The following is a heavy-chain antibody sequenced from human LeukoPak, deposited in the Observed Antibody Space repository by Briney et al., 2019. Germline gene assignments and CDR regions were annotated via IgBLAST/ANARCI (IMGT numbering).Heavy chain of an antibody. CDR3: ARRESSGHYDY. CDR2: ISSDGSST. CDR1: GFTFSRYA. V-gene: IGHV3-64*01. Sequence: GGSLRLSCAASGFTFSRYAMRWVRQAPGKGLEYVSAISSDGSSTYYANAVKGRFTISRDNSKNTLYLQMGSLRAEDMAVYYCARRESSGHYDYWGQGTLVTVSS. J-gene: IGHJ4*02. D-gene: IGHD6-25*01.